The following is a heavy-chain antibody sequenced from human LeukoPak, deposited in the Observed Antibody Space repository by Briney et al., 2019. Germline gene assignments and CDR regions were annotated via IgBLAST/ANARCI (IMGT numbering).Heavy chain of an antibody. CDR1: GFTFSSYS. CDR2: IDADGSNI. Sequence: GGSLRLSCAASGFTFSSYSMNWVRQAPGKGLVWVSRIDADGSNINYADSVKGRFTISRDNAKNSLYLQMNSLRAEDTALYYCAKDKRRVTTSFDYWGQGTLVTVSS. V-gene: IGHV3-74*01. D-gene: IGHD4-17*01. J-gene: IGHJ4*02. CDR3: AKDKRRVTTSFDY.